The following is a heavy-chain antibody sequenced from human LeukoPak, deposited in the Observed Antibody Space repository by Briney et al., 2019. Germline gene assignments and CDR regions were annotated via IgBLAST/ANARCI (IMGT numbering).Heavy chain of an antibody. V-gene: IGHV3-23*01. J-gene: IGHJ4*02. CDR3: AKERGFCSGGSCYRDY. D-gene: IGHD2-15*01. Sequence: GGSLRLSCAASGFTFSSYGMSWVRQAPGKGLEWVSAISGSGGSTYYADSVKGRFTISRDNSKNTLYLQMNSLRAEDTAVYYCAKERGFCSGGSCYRDYWGQGTLVTVSS. CDR2: ISGSGGST. CDR1: GFTFSSYG.